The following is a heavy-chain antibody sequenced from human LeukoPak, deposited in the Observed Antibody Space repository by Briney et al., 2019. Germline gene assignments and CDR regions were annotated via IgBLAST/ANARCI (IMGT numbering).Heavy chain of an antibody. Sequence: SSETLSLTCTVSGGSISSYYWSWIRQPPGKGLEWIGYIYYSGSTNYNPSLKSRVTISVDTSKNQFSLKLSSVTAADTAVYYCARLLLWFGESTYDAFDIWGQGTMVTVSS. CDR3: ARLLLWFGESTYDAFDI. CDR1: GGSISSYY. J-gene: IGHJ3*02. CDR2: IYYSGST. V-gene: IGHV4-59*08. D-gene: IGHD3-10*01.